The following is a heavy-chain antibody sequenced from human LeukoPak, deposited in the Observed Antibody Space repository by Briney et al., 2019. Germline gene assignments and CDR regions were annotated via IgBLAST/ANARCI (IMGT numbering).Heavy chain of an antibody. CDR3: GEQLVPKI. Sequence: PGGSLRLSCAASGFTFSSYAMSWVRQAPGKGLEWVSATSGSGVSTYYADSVKGRFTITRDNSKNTLYLQMNSLRAEDTAVYYCGEQLVPKIRGQGTLVTVSS. CDR1: GFTFSSYA. J-gene: IGHJ4*02. D-gene: IGHD6-13*01. CDR2: TSGSGVST. V-gene: IGHV3-23*01.